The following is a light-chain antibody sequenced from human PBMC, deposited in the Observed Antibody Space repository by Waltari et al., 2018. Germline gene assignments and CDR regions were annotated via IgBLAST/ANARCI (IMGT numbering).Light chain of an antibody. Sequence: QSALTQPRSVSGSPGQSVTVSCTGTRPTVGRYDSVSWYQQHPTKAPTLLIFDVSRRPSGVPDRFSGSKSGNTASLAISGLQAEDEADYYCSSYAGFYTLVFGGGTTVTVL. CDR3: SSYAGFYTLV. J-gene: IGLJ2*01. CDR2: DVS. V-gene: IGLV2-11*01. CDR1: RPTVGRYDS.